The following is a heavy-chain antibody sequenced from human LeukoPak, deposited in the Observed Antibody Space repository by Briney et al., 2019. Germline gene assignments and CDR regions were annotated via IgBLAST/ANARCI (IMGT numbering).Heavy chain of an antibody. D-gene: IGHD3-10*01. J-gene: IGHJ4*02. CDR3: ARLFRHGSYYFDY. CDR2: ISSSGSTI. V-gene: IGHV3-11*01. Sequence: GGSLRLSCAASGFTFSDYYMSWIRQAPGKGLEWVSYISSSGSTIYYADSVKGRFTISRDNAKNSLYLQMNSLRAEDTAVYYCARLFRHGSYYFDYWGQGTLVTVSS. CDR1: GFTFSDYY.